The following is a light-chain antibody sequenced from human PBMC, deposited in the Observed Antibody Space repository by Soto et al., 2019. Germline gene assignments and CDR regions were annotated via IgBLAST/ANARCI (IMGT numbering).Light chain of an antibody. Sequence: IQMTQSPSSLSASVGDRVTITCRASQGISTYLNWYQQKPGKAPKLLIYAASSLQSGVPSRFSGSGSETDFTLTISSLQPEDFATYYCLQDYNYPLTFGQGTKVDIK. CDR2: AAS. J-gene: IGKJ1*01. V-gene: IGKV1-6*01. CDR1: QGISTY. CDR3: LQDYNYPLT.